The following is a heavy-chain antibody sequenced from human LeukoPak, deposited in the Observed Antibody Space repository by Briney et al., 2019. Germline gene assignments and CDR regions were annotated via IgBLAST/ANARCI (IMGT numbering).Heavy chain of an antibody. D-gene: IGHD6-19*01. CDR1: GGSISSSY. J-gene: IGHJ4*02. CDR2: IYYSGST. CDR3: ARVTSGWYYFDY. V-gene: IGHV4-59*01. Sequence: SETLSLTCTVSGGSISSSYWSWIRQPPGTGLEWIGYIYYSGSTNYNPSLKSRVTISVDSSKNQFSLKLTSVTAADTAVYYCARVTSGWYYFDYWAREPWSPSPQ.